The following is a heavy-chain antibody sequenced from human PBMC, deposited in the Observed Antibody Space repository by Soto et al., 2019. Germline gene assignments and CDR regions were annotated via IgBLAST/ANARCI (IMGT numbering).Heavy chain of an antibody. V-gene: IGHV4-4*07. CDR1: GGSISSYY. J-gene: IGHJ6*02. CDR3: AREPPLPIAAAGVHYYGMDV. Sequence: SETLSLTCTVSGGSISSYYWSWIRQPAGKGLEWIGRIYTSGSTNYNPSLKSRVTMSVDTSKNQFSLKLSSVTAADTAVYYCAREPPLPIAAAGVHYYGMDVWGQGTTVT. CDR2: IYTSGST. D-gene: IGHD6-13*01.